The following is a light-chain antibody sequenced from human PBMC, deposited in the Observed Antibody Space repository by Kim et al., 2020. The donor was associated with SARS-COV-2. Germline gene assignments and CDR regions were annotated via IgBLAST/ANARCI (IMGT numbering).Light chain of an antibody. Sequence: SPGERATLSCRASQSVGSGHLAWYQQKPGQAPRLLIYGASSRATAIPDRFSGSGSGTDFTLTISRLEPEEFAVYYSQQYATSPWAFGQGTKVEIK. V-gene: IGKV3-20*01. CDR1: QSVGSGH. CDR3: QQYATSPWA. J-gene: IGKJ1*01. CDR2: GAS.